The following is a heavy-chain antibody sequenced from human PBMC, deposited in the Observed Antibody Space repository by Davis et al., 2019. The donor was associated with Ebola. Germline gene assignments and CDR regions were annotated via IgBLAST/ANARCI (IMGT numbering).Heavy chain of an antibody. CDR3: AKDRGNNHYLLGFDP. D-gene: IGHD1/OR15-1a*01. Sequence: PGGSLRLSCVASEFTFDDYAMNWVRQTPGKGLEWVAFIRFDGSIDYYADSVKGRFTISRDDSKNTLYLQMNSLRPGDTAVYYCAKDRGNNHYLLGFDPWGQGTLVTVSS. CDR2: IRFDGSID. V-gene: IGHV3-30*02. CDR1: EFTFDDYA. J-gene: IGHJ5*02.